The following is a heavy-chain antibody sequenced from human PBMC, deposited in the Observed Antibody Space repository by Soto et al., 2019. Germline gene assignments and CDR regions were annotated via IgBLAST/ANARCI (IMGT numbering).Heavy chain of an antibody. J-gene: IGHJ5*02. CDR2: INHSGST. CDR3: ARGRGRYCSSTSCQGVNWFDP. CDR1: GGSFSGYY. Sequence: SETLSLTCAVYGGSFSGYYWSWIRQPPGKGLEWIGEINHSGSTNYNPPLKSRVTISVDTSKNQFSLKLSSVTAADTAVYYCARGRGRYCSSTSCQGVNWFDPWGQGTLVTVSS. D-gene: IGHD2-2*01. V-gene: IGHV4-34*01.